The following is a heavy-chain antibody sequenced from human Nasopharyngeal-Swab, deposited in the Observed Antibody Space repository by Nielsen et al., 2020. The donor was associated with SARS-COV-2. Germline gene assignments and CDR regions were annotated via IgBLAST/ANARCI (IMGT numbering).Heavy chain of an antibody. D-gene: IGHD3-16*02. CDR2: ISELGTGI. CDR3: TRGLTGHIVQGNPSPY. V-gene: IGHV3-23*01. CDR1: GFSITTYG. Sequence: GGSLRLSCAASGFSITTYGMTWVRQAPGKGLEWISGISELGTGIYYADSVWGRFTISRDTSKNTVYLQMNTLRADDTALYFCTRGLTGHIVQGNPSPYWGQGTLVTVSS. J-gene: IGHJ4*02.